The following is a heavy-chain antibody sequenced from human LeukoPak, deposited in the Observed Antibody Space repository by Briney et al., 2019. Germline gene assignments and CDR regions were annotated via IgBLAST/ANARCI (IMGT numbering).Heavy chain of an antibody. Sequence: GGSLRLSCAASGFSLTDYSMNWVRQAPGKGLEWISFISRSNVNIYYADSVEGRFTVSRDTAKNSLSLQMNSLRDEDTAVYYCARGGYGANDDAFDIWGQGTMVTVSS. V-gene: IGHV3-48*02. CDR3: ARGGYGANDDAFDI. CDR1: GFSLTDYS. D-gene: IGHD4-23*01. J-gene: IGHJ3*02. CDR2: ISRSNVNI.